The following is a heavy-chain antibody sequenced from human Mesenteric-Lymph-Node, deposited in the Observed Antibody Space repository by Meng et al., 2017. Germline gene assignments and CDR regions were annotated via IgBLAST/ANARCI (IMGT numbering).Heavy chain of an antibody. J-gene: IGHJ3*02. D-gene: IGHD3-10*01. CDR2: IIPIFGTA. Sequence: SVKVSCKASGGTFSSYAISWVRQAPGQGLEWMGGIIPIFGTANYAQKFQGRVTITTDESTSTAYMELSSLRSEDTAVYYCARETPYEVTMVRGDHDAFDIWGQGTMVTVSS. CDR3: ARETPYEVTMVRGDHDAFDI. CDR1: GGTFSSYA. V-gene: IGHV1-69*05.